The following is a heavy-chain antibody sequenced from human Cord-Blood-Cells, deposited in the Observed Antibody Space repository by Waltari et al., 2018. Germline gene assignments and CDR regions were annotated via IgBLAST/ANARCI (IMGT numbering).Heavy chain of an antibody. J-gene: IGHJ4*02. V-gene: IGHV4-34*01. CDR1: GGSFSGYY. CDR2: INHSGST. Sequence: QVQLQQWGAGLLKPSETLSLTCAVYGGSFSGYYWSWIRQPPGKGLEWIGEINHSGSTNYNPSLKSRVTISLDTSKNQFSLKLSSVTAADTAVYYCARGRGAARTDYWGQGTLVTVSS. CDR3: ARGRGAARTDY. D-gene: IGHD6-6*01.